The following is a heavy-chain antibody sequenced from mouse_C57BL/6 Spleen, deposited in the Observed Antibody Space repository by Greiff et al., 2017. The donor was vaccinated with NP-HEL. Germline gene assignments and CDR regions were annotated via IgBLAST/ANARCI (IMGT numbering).Heavy chain of an antibody. CDR3: AKDPFPTRFAY. CDR2: ISDGGSYT. V-gene: IGHV5-4*01. Sequence: EVKLMESGGGLVKPGGSLKLSCAASGFTFSSYAMSWVRQTPEKRLEWVATISDGGSYTYYPDNVKGRFTISRDNAKNNLYLQMSHLKSEDTAMYYCAKDPFPTRFAYWGQGTLVTVSA. CDR1: GFTFSSYA. J-gene: IGHJ3*01.